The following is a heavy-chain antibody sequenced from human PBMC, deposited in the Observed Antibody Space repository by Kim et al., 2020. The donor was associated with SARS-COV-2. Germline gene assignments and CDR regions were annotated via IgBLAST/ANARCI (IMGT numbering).Heavy chain of an antibody. D-gene: IGHD6-13*01. J-gene: IGHJ6*02. CDR2: IIPIFGTA. Sequence: SVKVSCKASGGTFSSYAISWVRQAPGQGLEWMGGIIPIFGTANYAQKFQGRVTITADKSTSTAYMELSSLRSEDTAVYYCARDILGYSSSSPHRNYYYYGMDVWGRGTTVTVSS. CDR3: ARDILGYSSSSPHRNYYYYGMDV. V-gene: IGHV1-69*06. CDR1: GGTFSSYA.